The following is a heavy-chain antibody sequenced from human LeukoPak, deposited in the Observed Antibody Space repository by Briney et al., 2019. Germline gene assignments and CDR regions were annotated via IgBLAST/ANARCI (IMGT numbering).Heavy chain of an antibody. CDR3: ARVPGRRGYSYGYYYYYYGMDV. CDR2: ISASGGST. J-gene: IGHJ6*02. Sequence: AGGSLRLSCAASEFTFSNYAMNWVRQAPGKGLEWVSGISASGGSTFYADSVKGRFTISRDNSKNTLYLQMNSLRAEDTAVYYCARVPGRRGYSYGYYYYYYGMDVWGQGTTVTVSS. CDR1: EFTFSNYA. D-gene: IGHD5-18*01. V-gene: IGHV3-23*01.